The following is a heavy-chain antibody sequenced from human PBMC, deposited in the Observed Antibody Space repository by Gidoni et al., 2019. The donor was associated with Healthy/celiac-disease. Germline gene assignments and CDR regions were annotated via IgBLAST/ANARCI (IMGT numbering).Heavy chain of an antibody. V-gene: IGHV3-74*01. Sequence: EVQLVESAGGLVQPGGSLRLSGAASVFTFSSYWMHWVRQAPGKGLVWVSSINSDGSSTSYADSVKGRFTISRDNAKNTLYLQMNSLRAEDTAVYYCARARWELDAFDIWGQGTMVTVSS. J-gene: IGHJ3*02. CDR3: ARARWELDAFDI. D-gene: IGHD1-26*01. CDR2: INSDGSST. CDR1: VFTFSSYW.